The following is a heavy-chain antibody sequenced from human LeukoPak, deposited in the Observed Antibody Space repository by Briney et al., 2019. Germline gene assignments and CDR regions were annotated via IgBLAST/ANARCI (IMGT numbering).Heavy chain of an antibody. D-gene: IGHD4-17*01. J-gene: IGHJ4*02. Sequence: GGSLRLSCAASGFTFSSYWMSWVRQAPGKGLEWVAAIRQDGSQKYYVDSVKGRFTISRDNAKNSLYLQMNSLRAEDTAVYYCARESGSVTSEVDFDYWGQGTLVTVSS. CDR1: GFTFSSYW. CDR2: IRQDGSQK. CDR3: ARESGSVTSEVDFDY. V-gene: IGHV3-7*01.